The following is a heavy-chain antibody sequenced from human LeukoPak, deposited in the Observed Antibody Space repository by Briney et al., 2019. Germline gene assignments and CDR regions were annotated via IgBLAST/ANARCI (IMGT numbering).Heavy chain of an antibody. D-gene: IGHD6-19*01. Sequence: ASVKVSCKASGGTFSSYAISWVRQAPGQGLEWMGGFDPEDGETIYAQKFQGRVTMTEDTSTDTAYMELSSLRSEDTAVYYCATDGGSGWGQGTLVTVSS. CDR3: ATDGGSG. CDR1: GGTFSSYA. V-gene: IGHV1-24*01. CDR2: FDPEDGET. J-gene: IGHJ4*02.